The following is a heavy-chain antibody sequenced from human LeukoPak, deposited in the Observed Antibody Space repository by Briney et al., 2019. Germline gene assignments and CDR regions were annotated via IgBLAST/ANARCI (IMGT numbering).Heavy chain of an antibody. J-gene: IGHJ5*02. CDR1: GYTFTSYH. CDR3: AMYYYDSSGYYFPEDNWFDP. Sequence: GASVKVSCKASGYTFTSYHMHWVRQAPGQGLEWMGIINPSSGSTSYAQKFQGRVTMTRDTSISTAYMELSRLRSDDTAVYYCAMYYYDSSGYYFPEDNWFDPWGQGTLVTVSS. CDR2: INPSSGST. V-gene: IGHV1-46*01. D-gene: IGHD3-22*01.